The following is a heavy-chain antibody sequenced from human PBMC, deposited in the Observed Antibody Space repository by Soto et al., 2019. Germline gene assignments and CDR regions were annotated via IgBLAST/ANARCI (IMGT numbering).Heavy chain of an antibody. J-gene: IGHJ5*02. CDR1: GFTFSSYA. V-gene: IGHV3-30-3*01. Sequence: QVQLVESGGGVVQPGRSLRLSCAASGFTFSSYAMHWVRQAPGKGLEWVAVISYDGSNKYYADSVKGRFTISRDNSKNTLYLQMNSLRAEDTAVYYCARGGYCSSTSCYTRRNKENWFDPWGQGTLVTVSS. D-gene: IGHD2-2*02. CDR2: ISYDGSNK. CDR3: ARGGYCSSTSCYTRRNKENWFDP.